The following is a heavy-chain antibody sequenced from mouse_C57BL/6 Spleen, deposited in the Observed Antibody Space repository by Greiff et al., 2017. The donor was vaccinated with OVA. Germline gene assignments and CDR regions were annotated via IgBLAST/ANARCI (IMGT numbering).Heavy chain of an antibody. J-gene: IGHJ1*03. D-gene: IGHD2-3*01. Sequence: DVKLQESGPGLVKPSQSLSLTCSVTGYPITSGYYWNWIRQFPGNKLEWMGYISYDGSNNYNPSLKNRISITRDTSKNQFFLKLNSVTTEDTATYYCARDDGYLQWYFDVWGTGTTVTVSS. CDR2: ISYDGSN. V-gene: IGHV3-6*01. CDR3: ARDDGYLQWYFDV. CDR1: GYPITSGYY.